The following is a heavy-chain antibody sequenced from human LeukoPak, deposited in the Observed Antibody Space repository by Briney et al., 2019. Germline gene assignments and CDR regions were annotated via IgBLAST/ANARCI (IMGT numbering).Heavy chain of an antibody. CDR2: IKQDGSEK. D-gene: IGHD3-16*01. V-gene: IGHV3-7*03. Sequence: PWGSLRLSCAASGFTFSSYWMSWVRQAPGKGLEWVANIKQDGSEKYYVDSVKGRFTISRDNAKNSLYLQMNSLRAEDTAVYYCARDGGHRAFDYWGQGTLVTVSS. CDR3: ARDGGHRAFDY. J-gene: IGHJ4*02. CDR1: GFTFSSYW.